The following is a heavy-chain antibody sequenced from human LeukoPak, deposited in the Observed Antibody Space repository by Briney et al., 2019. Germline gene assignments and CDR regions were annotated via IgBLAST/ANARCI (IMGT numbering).Heavy chain of an antibody. J-gene: IGHJ4*02. CDR1: GLTFSSYA. V-gene: IGHV3-23*01. CDR2: ISGSGGST. Sequence: PGGSLRLSCAASGLTFSSYAMSWVRQAPGKGLEWVSAISGSGGSTYYADSVKGRFTISRDNSKNTLYLQMNSLRAEDTAVYYCAKAPYSSSWYRPPYFDYWGQGTLVTVSS. CDR3: AKAPYSSSWYRPPYFDY. D-gene: IGHD6-13*01.